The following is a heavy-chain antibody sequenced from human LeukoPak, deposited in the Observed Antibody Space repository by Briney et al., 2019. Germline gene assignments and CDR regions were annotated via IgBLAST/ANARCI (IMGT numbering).Heavy chain of an antibody. CDR1: GFTVSSNY. D-gene: IGHD3-10*01. CDR2: IYSGGST. Sequence: GGSLRLSCAASGFTVSSNYMSWVRQAPGKGLEWVSDIYSGGSTYYADSVKGRFTISRDNSKNTLYLQMNSLRAEDTAVYYCAKGGPHYGSGSYYAFDYWGQGTLVTVSS. J-gene: IGHJ4*02. V-gene: IGHV3-66*01. CDR3: AKGGPHYGSGSYYAFDY.